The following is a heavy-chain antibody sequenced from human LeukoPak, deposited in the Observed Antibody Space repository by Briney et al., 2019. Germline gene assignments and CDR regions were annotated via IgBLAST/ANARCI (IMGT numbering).Heavy chain of an antibody. CDR3: ARSGSYSSGWFFDY. Sequence: SVKVSCKASGGTSSSYAISWVRQAPGQGLEWMGGIIPIFGTANYAQKFQGRVTITTDESTSTAYMELSSLRSEDTAVYYCARSGSYSSGWFFDYWGQGTLVTVSS. D-gene: IGHD6-19*01. J-gene: IGHJ4*02. CDR2: IIPIFGTA. V-gene: IGHV1-69*05. CDR1: GGTSSSYA.